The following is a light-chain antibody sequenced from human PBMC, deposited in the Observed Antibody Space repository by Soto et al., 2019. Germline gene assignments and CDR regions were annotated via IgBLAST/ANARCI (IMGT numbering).Light chain of an antibody. Sequence: EIVLTQSPATLSLSPGERATLSCRASQSVSSYLAWYQQRPGQAPRLLIYGASNRATGIPARFSGSGSGTDFSLTISSLEAEDFAVYYCQQRTVWPMTFGQGTRLEIK. V-gene: IGKV3-11*01. CDR3: QQRTVWPMT. J-gene: IGKJ5*01. CDR1: QSVSSY. CDR2: GAS.